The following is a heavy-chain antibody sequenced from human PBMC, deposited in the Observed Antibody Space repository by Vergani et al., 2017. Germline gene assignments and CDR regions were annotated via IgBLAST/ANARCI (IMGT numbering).Heavy chain of an antibody. J-gene: IGHJ3*02. V-gene: IGHV1-24*01. D-gene: IGHD6-13*01. CDR1: AYTLTELS. CDR2: FDPEEGET. Sequence: QVQLVQSGDEVKKHGASVKVSCKVSAYTLTELSMHWVRHAPGKGLALMGGFDPEEGETSYAQKFQGRVTMTEDTSTDTAYMERSSLRSEDTAVYYCATVPPLYSSSWYRRGQNAFDIWGQGTMVTVSS. CDR3: ATVPPLYSSSWYRRGQNAFDI.